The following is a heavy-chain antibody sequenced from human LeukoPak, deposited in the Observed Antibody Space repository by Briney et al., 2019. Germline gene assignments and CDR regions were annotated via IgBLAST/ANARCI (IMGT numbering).Heavy chain of an antibody. CDR2: IYTSGST. CDR1: GGSISSGSYY. J-gene: IGHJ3*02. CDR3: ARDYDSSGYPKRRAFDI. Sequence: SETLSLTCTVSGGSISSGSYYWSWIRQPAGKGLEWIGRIYTSGSTNYNPSLKSRVTISVDTSKNQFSLKLSSVTAADTAVYYCARDYDSSGYPKRRAFDIWGQGTMVTVSS. D-gene: IGHD3-22*01. V-gene: IGHV4-61*02.